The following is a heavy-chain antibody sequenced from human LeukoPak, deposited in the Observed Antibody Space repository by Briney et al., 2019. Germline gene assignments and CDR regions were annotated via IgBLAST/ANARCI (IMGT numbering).Heavy chain of an antibody. J-gene: IGHJ4*02. CDR2: TSGSGFST. V-gene: IGHV3-23*01. CDR1: GFTFSSYA. Sequence: PGGSLRLSCAASGFTFSSYAMSWVRQAPGKGLEWVSATSGSGFSTYYADSVKGRFTISRDNSKNTLYLQMNSLRAEDTAVYYCEGTYYYDSSDDYWGQGTLVTVSS. CDR3: EGTYYYDSSDDY. D-gene: IGHD3-22*01.